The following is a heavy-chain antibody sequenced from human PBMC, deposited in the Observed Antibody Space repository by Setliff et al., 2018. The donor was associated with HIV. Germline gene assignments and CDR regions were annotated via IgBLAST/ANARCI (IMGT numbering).Heavy chain of an antibody. V-gene: IGHV3-15*01. Sequence: GGSLSLSCAASGFTFSNFWMTWVRQAPGKGLEWVGRIKTKTQRGTTDDAAPAKGRVIISRDDSKNTLYLQMNRLRSEDTAVYYCVTGVGTSSVDYWGQGTLVTVSS. CDR3: VTGVGTSSVDY. D-gene: IGHD3-22*01. CDR1: GFTFSNFW. J-gene: IGHJ4*02. CDR2: IKTKTQRGTT.